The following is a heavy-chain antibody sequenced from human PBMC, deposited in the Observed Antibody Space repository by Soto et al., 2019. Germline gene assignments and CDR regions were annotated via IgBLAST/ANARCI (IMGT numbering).Heavy chain of an antibody. D-gene: IGHD5-12*01. CDR1: GGSITNNDC. V-gene: IGHV4-4*02. CDR2: MHHIGST. J-gene: IGHJ4*02. Sequence: SETLSLTSDVSGGSITNNDCWSWVRQPPGEGLEWIGEMHHIGSTNYNPSIKSRVNMSVETSKNKFFLILNSVTAADTAVYYCTKNSAYAIDYWGQGTLVTVSS. CDR3: TKNSAYAIDY.